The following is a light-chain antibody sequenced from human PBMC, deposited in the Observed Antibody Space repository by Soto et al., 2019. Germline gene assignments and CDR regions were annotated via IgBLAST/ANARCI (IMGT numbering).Light chain of an antibody. CDR1: SSDIGAYDY. CDR3: SSFADSSARDYV. J-gene: IGLJ1*01. CDR2: DVS. Sequence: QSALTQPASVSVSPGQSITSSCTGTSSDIGAYDYVSWYQQHPGGVPKLLIYDVSSRPSGVSSRFSGSKSGNTASLTISGLQADDESDYYCSSFADSSARDYVFGGGTKVTVL. V-gene: IGLV2-14*03.